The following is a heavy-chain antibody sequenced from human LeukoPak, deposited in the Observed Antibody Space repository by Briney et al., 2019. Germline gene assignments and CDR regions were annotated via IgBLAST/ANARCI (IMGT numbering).Heavy chain of an antibody. Sequence: PSETLSLTCTVSGGSISSYYWSWIRQPPGKGLEWIGYIYYSGSTNYNPSLKGRVTISVDTSKNQFSLKLSSVTAADTAVYYCARVFSGGSSWYSVFVFDYWGQGTLVTVSS. CDR2: IYYSGST. D-gene: IGHD6-13*01. CDR1: GGSISSYY. V-gene: IGHV4-59*01. CDR3: ARVFSGGSSWYSVFVFDY. J-gene: IGHJ4*02.